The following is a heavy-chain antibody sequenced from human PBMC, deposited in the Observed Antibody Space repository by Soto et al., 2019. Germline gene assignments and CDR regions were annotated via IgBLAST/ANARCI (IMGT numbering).Heavy chain of an antibody. V-gene: IGHV4-61*01. CDR1: GDSVSSGSYY. CDR3: AREQRSIVSPWFDP. CDR2: VYYTGST. J-gene: IGHJ5*02. Sequence: SETLSLTCIVFGDSVSSGSYYWSWIRQPPGKGLEWIGNVYYTGSTIYNPSLRSRVTISVDTSKSQLSLKVTSVTAADTAVYYCAREQRSIVSPWFDPWGQGILVT. D-gene: IGHD2-15*01.